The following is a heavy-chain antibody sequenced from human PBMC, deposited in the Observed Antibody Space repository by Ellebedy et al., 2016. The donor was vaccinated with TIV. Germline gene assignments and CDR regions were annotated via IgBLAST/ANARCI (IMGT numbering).Heavy chain of an antibody. CDR1: GFTFSNYW. CDR3: ARDKIVGATYFDY. J-gene: IGHJ4*02. D-gene: IGHD1-26*01. CDR2: IKQDGSEI. V-gene: IGHV3-7*01. Sequence: GGSLRLXCAASGFTFSNYWMSWVRQAPGKELEWVANIKQDGSEIYYVDSVKGRFTISRDNAKNSLYLQMNSLRAEDTAVYYCARDKIVGATYFDYWGQGTLVTVSS.